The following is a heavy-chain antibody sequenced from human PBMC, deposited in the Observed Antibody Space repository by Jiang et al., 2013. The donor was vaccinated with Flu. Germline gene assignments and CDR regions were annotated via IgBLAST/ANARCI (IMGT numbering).Heavy chain of an antibody. D-gene: IGHD3-3*01. V-gene: IGHV1-8*01. J-gene: IGHJ5*02. Sequence: GAEVKKPGASVKVSCKASGYTFTSYDINWVRQATGQGLEWMGWMNPNSGNTGYAQKFQGRVTMTRNTSISTAYMELSSLRSEDTAVYYCARGGRITIFGVVINNWFDPWGQGTLVTVSS. CDR1: GYTFTSYD. CDR2: MNPNSGNT. CDR3: ARGGRITIFGVVINNWFDP.